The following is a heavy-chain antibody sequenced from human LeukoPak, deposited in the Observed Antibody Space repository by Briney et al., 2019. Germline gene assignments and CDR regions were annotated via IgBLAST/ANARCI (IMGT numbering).Heavy chain of an antibody. CDR3: ARGNYSGSGTPDY. CDR1: GYSISSGYY. D-gene: IGHD3-10*01. J-gene: IGHJ4*02. Sequence: SETLSLTCAVSGYSISSGYYWGWIRQPPGKGLEGIGSIYHSGSTYYNPSLKSRVTISVDTSKNQFSLKLSSVTAADTAVYYCARGNYSGSGTPDYWGQGTLVTVSS. V-gene: IGHV4-38-2*01. CDR2: IYHSGST.